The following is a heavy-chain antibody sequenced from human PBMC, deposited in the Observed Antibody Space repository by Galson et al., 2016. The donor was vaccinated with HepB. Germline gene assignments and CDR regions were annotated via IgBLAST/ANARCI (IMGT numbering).Heavy chain of an antibody. Sequence: SLRLSCAASGFPFSIYSMTWVRQAPGKGLEWVSSTGTGTGYKYYADSVKGRSTISRDDAKNSLFLQMDSLRPEDTAVYFCAKSSGGLLRYGGLDVWGQGTTVIVSS. D-gene: IGHD2/OR15-2a*01. CDR3: AKSSGGLLRYGGLDV. CDR2: TGTGTGYK. V-gene: IGHV3-21*01. CDR1: GFPFSIYS. J-gene: IGHJ6*02.